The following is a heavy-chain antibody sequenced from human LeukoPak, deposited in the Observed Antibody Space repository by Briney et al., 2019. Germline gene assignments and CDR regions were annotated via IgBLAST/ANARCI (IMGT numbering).Heavy chain of an antibody. CDR1: GGSISSGDYY. CDR3: AREDTAMVSLFDY. D-gene: IGHD5-18*01. CDR2: IYYSGST. V-gene: IGHV4-30-4*01. Sequence: SETLSLTCTVSGGSISSGDYYWSWIRQPPGKGLEWIGYIYYSGSTYYNPSLKSRVTISVDTSKNQFSLKLSSVTAADTAVYYCAREDTAMVSLFDYWGQGTLVTVSS. J-gene: IGHJ4*02.